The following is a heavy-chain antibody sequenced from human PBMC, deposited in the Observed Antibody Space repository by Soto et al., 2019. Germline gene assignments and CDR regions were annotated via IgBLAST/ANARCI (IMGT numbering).Heavy chain of an antibody. CDR1: GGSISSGGHY. CDR3: VRDIGGYFHY. J-gene: IGHJ4*02. D-gene: IGHD3-3*01. Sequence: SETLSLTCTVSGGSISSGGHYWSWIRQHPGKGLEWIGYIYYSGSTYYNPSLKSRVTISVDTSKNQFSLKLSSVTAADTAVYYCVRDIGGYFHYWGQGSLVTVSS. CDR2: IYYSGST. V-gene: IGHV4-31*03.